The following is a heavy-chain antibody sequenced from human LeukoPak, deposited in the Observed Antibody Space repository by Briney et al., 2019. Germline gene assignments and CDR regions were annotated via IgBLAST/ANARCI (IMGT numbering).Heavy chain of an antibody. V-gene: IGHV3-23*01. CDR1: GFTFSAYA. Sequence: PGGSLRLPCAASGFTFSAYAVSWVRQAPGEGLVWVSAISEEGGDRLYADSVKGRHTISRDNSENTVSLQVNSLRAGDTAVYFCAMERLPHPGYYFDSWGQETLITVSS. J-gene: IGHJ4*02. D-gene: IGHD1-1*01. CDR2: ISEEGGDR. CDR3: AMERLPHPGYYFDS.